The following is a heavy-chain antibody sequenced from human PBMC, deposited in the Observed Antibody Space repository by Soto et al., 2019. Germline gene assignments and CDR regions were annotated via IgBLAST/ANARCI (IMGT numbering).Heavy chain of an antibody. CDR3: VTVTGIKSFGVVRSAWFDA. D-gene: IGHD3-3*01. J-gene: IGHJ5*02. CDR1: GGSMISYY. Sequence: PSETLSLTCTVSGGSMISYYWSWIRQPPGRGLEWIGFIYYAGSTKYNPSLNSRVTISVDKSRNQFSLQLTSVTAADTAVYYCVTVTGIKSFGVVRSAWFDAWGQGILVTVSS. CDR2: IYYAGST. V-gene: IGHV4-59*12.